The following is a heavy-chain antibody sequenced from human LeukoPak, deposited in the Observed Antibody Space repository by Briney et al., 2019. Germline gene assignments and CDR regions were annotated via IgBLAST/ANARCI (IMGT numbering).Heavy chain of an antibody. CDR3: ASSSSGWYYYGMDV. CDR1: GFTVSSNY. V-gene: IGHV3-53*01. J-gene: IGHJ6*04. D-gene: IGHD6-19*01. Sequence: GGSLRLSCAASGFTVSSNYMSWVRQAPGKGLEWVSVIYSGGSTYYAGSVKGRFTISRANSKNTLYLQMNSLRAEDTAVYYCASSSSGWYYYGMDVWGKGTTVSVSS. CDR2: IYSGGST.